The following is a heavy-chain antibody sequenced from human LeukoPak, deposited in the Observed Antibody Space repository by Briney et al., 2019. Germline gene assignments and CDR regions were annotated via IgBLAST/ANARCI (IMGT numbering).Heavy chain of an antibody. CDR2: IYYSGST. CDR3: ARHYCSSTSCSTWTPMDV. Sequence: SETLSLTCTVSGGSISSYYWSWIRQPPGKGLEWIGYIYYSGSTNYDPSLKSRVTISVDTSKNQFSLKLSSVTAADTAVHYCARHYCSSTSCSTWTPMDVWGQGTTVTVSS. CDR1: GGSISSYY. D-gene: IGHD2-2*02. V-gene: IGHV4-59*08. J-gene: IGHJ6*02.